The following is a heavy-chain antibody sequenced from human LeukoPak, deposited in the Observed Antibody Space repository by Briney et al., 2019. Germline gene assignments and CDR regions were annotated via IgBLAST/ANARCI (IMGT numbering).Heavy chain of an antibody. CDR2: IYYTGST. CDR1: GGSISSSSYY. V-gene: IGHV4-39*01. CDR3: AIPTGGYYYYMDV. Sequence: SETLSLTCTVSGGSISSSSYYWGWIRQPPGKGLEWTGSIYYTGSTYYNPSLKSRVTISVDTSKNQFSLKLSSVTAADTAVYYCAIPTGGYYYYMDVWGKGTTVTVSS. J-gene: IGHJ6*03. D-gene: IGHD2-8*02.